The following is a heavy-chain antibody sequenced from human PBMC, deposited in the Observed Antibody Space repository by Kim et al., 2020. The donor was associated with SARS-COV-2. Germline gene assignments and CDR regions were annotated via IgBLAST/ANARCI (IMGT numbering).Heavy chain of an antibody. CDR2: IYSSGST. Sequence: SETLSLTCNVSGGSISSYYWSWIRESPGKGLEWIGSIYSSGSTDYNPSLKSRVTISVDTSKNQFSLKLRSVTAADTAVYYCAKDEQLAGLYYYGLDVWGQGTTVTVSS. V-gene: IGHV4-59*13. CDR1: GGSISSYY. CDR3: AKDEQLAGLYYYGLDV. D-gene: IGHD1-1*01. J-gene: IGHJ6*02.